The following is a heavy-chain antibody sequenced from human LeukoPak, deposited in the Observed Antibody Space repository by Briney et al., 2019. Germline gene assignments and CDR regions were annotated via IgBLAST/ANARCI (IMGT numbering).Heavy chain of an antibody. D-gene: IGHD2/OR15-2a*01. J-gene: IGHJ3*02. Sequence: SETLSLTCTVSGGSISGYYWSWIRQPAGKGLEWIGRMSTSGNSNYIPSLVSRVTMSVDTSKNQFSLNLSSVTAADTAVYYCARVGDELGTTYDAFDIWGQGTMVTVSS. V-gene: IGHV4-4*07. CDR3: ARVGDELGTTYDAFDI. CDR1: GGSISGYY. CDR2: MSTSGNS.